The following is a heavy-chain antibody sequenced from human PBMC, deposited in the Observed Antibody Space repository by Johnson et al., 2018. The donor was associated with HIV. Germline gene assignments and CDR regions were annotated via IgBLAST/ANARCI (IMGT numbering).Heavy chain of an antibody. CDR1: GFNIKTYW. D-gene: IGHD5-18*01. J-gene: IGHJ3*01. Sequence: VQLVESGGTLVQPGGSLRLSCPVSGFNIKTYWMTWVRQAPGKGLEWVANLKEDGSEKHYLDSVKVRFTTVRDNAKNSLFLKMHSLRVEDTAVYYCARDESFRRYALTALDVWGQGTMVLVSS. CDR2: LKEDGSEK. CDR3: ARDESFRRYALTALDV. V-gene: IGHV3-7*05.